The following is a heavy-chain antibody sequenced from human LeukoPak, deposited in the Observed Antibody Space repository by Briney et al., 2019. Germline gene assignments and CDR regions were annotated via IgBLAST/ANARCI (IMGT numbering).Heavy chain of an antibody. CDR2: ISSSGSTR. CDR1: GFTFSSYE. V-gene: IGHV3-48*03. D-gene: IGHD4-17*01. J-gene: IGHJ4*02. Sequence: GGSLRLSCAASGFTFSSYEMNWVRQAPGKGLEWVSYISSSGSTRYYADSVKGRFTISRDNAKNSLYLQVNSLRAGDTAVYYCARIGFTVTSRGLSYYFDYWGQGTLVTVSS. CDR3: ARIGFTVTSRGLSYYFDY.